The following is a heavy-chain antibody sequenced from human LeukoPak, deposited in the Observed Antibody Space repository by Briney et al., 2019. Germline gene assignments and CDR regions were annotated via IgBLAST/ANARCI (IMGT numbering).Heavy chain of an antibody. J-gene: IGHJ4*02. CDR1: GYTFTDYS. CDR2: IHPNSGAT. CDR3: ARVEAYGDYVY. D-gene: IGHD4-17*01. Sequence: ASVKVSCKASGYTFTDYSFYWMRQAPGQGLEWVAWIHPNSGATDYAQKLQGRVTMTRDTSISTAYMELSRLRSDDTAVYYCARVEAYGDYVYWGQGTLVTGSS. V-gene: IGHV1-2*02.